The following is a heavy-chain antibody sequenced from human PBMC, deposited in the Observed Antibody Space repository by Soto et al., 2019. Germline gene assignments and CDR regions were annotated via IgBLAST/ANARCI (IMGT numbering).Heavy chain of an antibody. J-gene: IGHJ5*02. CDR2: ISYDGSNK. CDR3: AKGGEKQLTDP. V-gene: IGHV3-30*18. CDR1: VFNFSIYG. Sequence: GGSLGLCCASSVFNFSIYGMHWVRQAPGKGLEWVAVISYDGSNKYYADSVKGRFTISRDNSKNTLYLQMNSLRAEDTAVYYCAKGGEKQLTDPWGQGTMVTVSS. D-gene: IGHD6-13*01.